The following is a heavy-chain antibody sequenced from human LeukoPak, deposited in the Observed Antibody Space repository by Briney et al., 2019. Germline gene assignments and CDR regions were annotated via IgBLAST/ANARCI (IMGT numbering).Heavy chain of an antibody. CDR3: ARDLRYGDYDK. D-gene: IGHD4-17*01. Sequence: ASVKVSCKASGYTFTHCYIHWRRHAPGQGLEWMGWINPKSGGTKYAQNFQGRVTLARDTSVTTAYMQLSRLTSDDTAVYYCARDLRYGDYDKWGQGTLVIVSS. V-gene: IGHV1-2*02. CDR1: GYTFTHCY. J-gene: IGHJ4*02. CDR2: INPKSGGT.